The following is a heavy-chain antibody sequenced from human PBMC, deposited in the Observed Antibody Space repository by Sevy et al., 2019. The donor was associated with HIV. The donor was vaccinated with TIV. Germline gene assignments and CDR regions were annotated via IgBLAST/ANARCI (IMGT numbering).Heavy chain of an antibody. J-gene: IGHJ4*02. CDR1: GFNFSSYA. CDR2: TSGSGEST. D-gene: IGHD6-13*01. CDR3: AKARSGIASAGTNY. V-gene: IGHV3-23*01. Sequence: GGSLRLSCAASGFNFSSYAMSWVRQAPGKGLEWVSTTSGSGESTYYADSVKGRFSISRDNYKNTLFLQMNSLRAEDTAVYYCAKARSGIASAGTNYWGQGTLVTVSS.